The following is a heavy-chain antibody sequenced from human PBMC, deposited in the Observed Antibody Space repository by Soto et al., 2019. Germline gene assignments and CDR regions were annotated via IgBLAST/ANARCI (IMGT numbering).Heavy chain of an antibody. CDR3: AKSKELGVGARAL. CDR2: IYTGDST. V-gene: IGHV3-66*01. CDR1: GFTVNSNR. Sequence: EVQLVESGGGLVQPGGSLRLSCAASGFTVNSNRMSWVRQAPGKGLEWVSVIYTGDSTYYVDSVKDRFTISRDSSKNTLCLQMYSVRVEDKGAYSCAKSKELGVGARALWGQGTVVTVSS. J-gene: IGHJ4*02. D-gene: IGHD3-10*01.